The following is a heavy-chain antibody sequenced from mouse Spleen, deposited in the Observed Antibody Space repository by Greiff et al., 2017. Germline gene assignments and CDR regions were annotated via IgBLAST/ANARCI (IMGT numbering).Heavy chain of an antibody. V-gene: IGHV1-63*02. CDR3: ARGDRYDGFAY. D-gene: IGHD2-14*01. CDR1: GYTFTNYW. Sequence: VQLQQSGAELVRPGTSVKISCKASGYTFTNYWLGWVKQRPGHGLEWIGDIYPGGGYTNYNEKFKGKATLTADTSSSTAYMQLSSLTSEDSAVYFCARGDRYDGFAYWGQGTLVTVSA. J-gene: IGHJ3*01. CDR2: IYPGGGYT.